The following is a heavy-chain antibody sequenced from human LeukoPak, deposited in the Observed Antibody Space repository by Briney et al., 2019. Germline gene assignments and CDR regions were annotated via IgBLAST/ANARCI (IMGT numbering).Heavy chain of an antibody. CDR2: INSDESST. J-gene: IGHJ4*02. Sequence: GGSLTLSCAVSGCTFNSYDMHWLPQAPGKGRVWVSHINSDESSTMYADSVEARFTISRDNAKNTLYLPMNSLRAEDTAVYYCARDVTTVTTWPLAYWGQGTLVTVSS. D-gene: IGHD4-17*01. CDR3: ARDVTTVTTWPLAY. CDR1: GCTFNSYD. V-gene: IGHV3-74*03.